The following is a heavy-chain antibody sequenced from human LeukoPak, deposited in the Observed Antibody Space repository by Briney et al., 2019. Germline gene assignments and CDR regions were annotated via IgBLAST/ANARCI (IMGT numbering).Heavy chain of an antibody. CDR1: GGSFSGYY. V-gene: IGHV4-34*01. CDR2: INHSGST. CDR3: ARGRSGSPIGY. D-gene: IGHD1-26*01. J-gene: IGHJ4*02. Sequence: SETLSLTCAVYGGSFSGYYWSWIRQPPGKGLEWIGEINHSGSTNYNPSLKSRVTISVDTSKNQFSLKLSSVTAADTAVYYCARGRSGSPIGYWGQGTLVTVSS.